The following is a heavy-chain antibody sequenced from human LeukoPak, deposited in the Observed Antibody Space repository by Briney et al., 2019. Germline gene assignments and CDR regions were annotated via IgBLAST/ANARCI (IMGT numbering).Heavy chain of an antibody. D-gene: IGHD6-19*01. CDR2: IYHSGST. J-gene: IGHJ4*02. V-gene: IGHV4-30-2*01. CDR3: ARDSGQWLAEYYFDY. CDR1: GGSISSGGYY. Sequence: SETLSLTCTVSGGSISSGGYYWSWVRQPPGKGLEWIGYIYHSGSTYYNPSLKSRVTISVDTSKNQFSLKLSSVTAADTAVYYCARDSGQWLAEYYFDYWGQGTLVTVSS.